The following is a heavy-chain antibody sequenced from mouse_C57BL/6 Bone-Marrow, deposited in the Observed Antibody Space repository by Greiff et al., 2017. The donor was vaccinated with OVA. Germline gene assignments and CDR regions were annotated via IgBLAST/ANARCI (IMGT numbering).Heavy chain of an antibody. J-gene: IGHJ3*01. CDR3: ARDDDYGRFAY. D-gene: IGHD2-4*01. V-gene: IGHV5-4*01. CDR1: GFTFSSYA. CDR2: ISDGGSYT. Sequence: EVKLVESGGGLVKPGGSLKLSCAASGFTFSSYAMSWVRQTPEKRLEWVATISDGGSYTYYPDNVKGRFTISRDNAKNNLYLQMSHLKSEDTAMYYCARDDDYGRFAYWGQGTLVTVSA.